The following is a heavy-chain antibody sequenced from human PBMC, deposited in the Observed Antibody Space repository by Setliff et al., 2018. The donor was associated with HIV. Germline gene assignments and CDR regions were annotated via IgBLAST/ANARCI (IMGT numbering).Heavy chain of an antibody. CDR1: GDSISSYY. D-gene: IGHD3-10*02. V-gene: IGHV4-59*08. Sequence: SETLSLTCTVSGDSISSYYWSWIRQPPGKGLEWIGYIYYSGTINYNPPLKSRVTISLDTSKNQFSLKLSSVTAADTAVYYCARYFCPNDICSGFDIWGRGILVTVSS. CDR3: ARYFCPNDICSGFDI. J-gene: IGHJ4*02. CDR2: IYYSGTI.